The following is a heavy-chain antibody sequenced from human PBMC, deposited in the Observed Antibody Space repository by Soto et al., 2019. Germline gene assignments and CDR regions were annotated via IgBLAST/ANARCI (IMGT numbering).Heavy chain of an antibody. CDR2: IYYSGST. CDR1: GGSISSGGYY. CDR3: AREYSSKPPHYYYYMDV. V-gene: IGHV4-31*03. Sequence: SETLSLTCTVSGGSISSGGYYWSWIRQHPGKGLEWIGYIYYSGSTYYNPSLKSRVTISADTSKNQFSLKLSSVTAADTAVYYCAREYSSKPPHYYYYMDVWGKGTTVTVSS. J-gene: IGHJ6*03. D-gene: IGHD6-13*01.